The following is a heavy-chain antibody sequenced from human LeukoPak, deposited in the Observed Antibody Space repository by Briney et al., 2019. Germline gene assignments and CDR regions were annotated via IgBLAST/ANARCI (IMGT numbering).Heavy chain of an antibody. D-gene: IGHD3-3*01. V-gene: IGHV1-46*01. CDR3: ARDRYDFWSGYYTGYFDY. J-gene: IGHJ4*02. Sequence: ASVKVSCKASGYTFTSYYMHWVRQAPGQGLEWMGIINPSGGSTSYAQKFQGRVTMTRDTSTSTVYMELSSLRSEDTAVYYCARDRYDFWSGYYTGYFDYWGQGTLVTVSS. CDR1: GYTFTSYY. CDR2: INPSGGST.